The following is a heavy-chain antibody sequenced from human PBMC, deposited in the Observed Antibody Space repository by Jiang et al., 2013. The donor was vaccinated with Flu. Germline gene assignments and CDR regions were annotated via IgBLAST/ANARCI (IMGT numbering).Heavy chain of an antibody. Sequence: SGAEVKKSGSSVKVSCKASGGTLSGFTISWVRQAPGQGLEWMGGIIPLFGTSNYAQKFQGRVTITADESTNTAYMELSSLRSEDMAVYYCASRYTLGYCTSSTCYQYYSGLDVWGQGTTVTVSS. D-gene: IGHD2-2*01. CDR2: IIPLFGTS. CDR3: ASRYTLGYCTSSTCYQYYSGLDV. J-gene: IGHJ6*02. V-gene: IGHV1-69*01. CDR1: GGTLSGFT.